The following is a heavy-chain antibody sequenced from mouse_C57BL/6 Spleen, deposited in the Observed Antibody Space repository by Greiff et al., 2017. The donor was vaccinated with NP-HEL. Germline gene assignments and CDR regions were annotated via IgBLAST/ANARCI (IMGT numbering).Heavy chain of an antibody. D-gene: IGHD1-1*01. CDR2: IDPEDGET. CDR1: GFNIKDYY. J-gene: IGHJ3*01. V-gene: IGHV14-2*01. CDR3: ASSDYYGSSRAWFAY. Sequence: EVQLQQSGAELVKPGASVKLSCPASGFNIKDYYMHWVKQRTEQGLEWIGRIDPEDGETKYAPKFQGKATITADTSSNTAYLQRSSLTSEDTAVYYWASSDYYGSSRAWFAYGGQGTLVTVSA.